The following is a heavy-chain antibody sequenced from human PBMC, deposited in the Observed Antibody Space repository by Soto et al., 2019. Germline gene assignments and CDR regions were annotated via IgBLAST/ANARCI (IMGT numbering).Heavy chain of an antibody. CDR2: INPSGGST. CDR3: ARAPFASGSGWYDY. D-gene: IGHD6-19*01. J-gene: IGHJ4*02. V-gene: IGHV1-46*03. Sequence: GASVKVSFKASGYTFTTYYMHWVLQAPGQGLEWMGIINPSGGSTSYAQKFQGRVTMTRDTSTSTVYMELSSLRSEDMAVYYCARAPFASGSGWYDYWGQGTLVTVSS. CDR1: GYTFTTYY.